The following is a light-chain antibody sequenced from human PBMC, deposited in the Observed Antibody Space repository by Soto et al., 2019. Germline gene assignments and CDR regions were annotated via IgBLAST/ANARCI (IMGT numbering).Light chain of an antibody. CDR1: QTISSW. CDR3: QQYHSSPRYA. J-gene: IGKJ2*01. CDR2: KAS. Sequence: DIQMTQSPSTLSGSVGDRVTITCRASQTISSWLAWYQQKPGKAPKLLIYKASTLKSGVPSRFSGSGSGTEFTLTISSLQPDDFAVYYCQQYHSSPRYAFGQGTKLEIK. V-gene: IGKV1-5*03.